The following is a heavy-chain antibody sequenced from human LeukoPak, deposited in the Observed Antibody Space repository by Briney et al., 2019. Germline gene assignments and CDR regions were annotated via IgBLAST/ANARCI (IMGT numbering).Heavy chain of an antibody. D-gene: IGHD6-6*01. V-gene: IGHV5-51*01. CDR3: ARRSTISARLFDS. CDR2: IYPGDSDT. J-gene: IGHJ4*02. CDR1: GYSFTSYW. Sequence: GESLKISCKGSGYSFTSYWIGWVRQVPGKGLEWMGIIYPGDSDTRYSPSFQGQVTISADKSISTAYLQWSSLKASDTAMYYCARRSTISARLFDSWGRGTLVTVSS.